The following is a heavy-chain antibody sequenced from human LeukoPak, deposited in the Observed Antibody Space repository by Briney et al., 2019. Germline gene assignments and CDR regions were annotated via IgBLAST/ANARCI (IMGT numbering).Heavy chain of an antibody. CDR3: AKTVVVVAATNFDY. D-gene: IGHD2-15*01. CDR1: GFTFSSYA. CDR2: ISGSGGRT. J-gene: IGHJ4*02. Sequence: GGSLRLSCAASGFTFSSYAMSWVRQAPGKGLEWVSAISGSGGRTYYADSVKGRFTISRDNSKDTLYLQMNSLRAEDTAVYYCAKTVVVVAATNFDYWGQGTLVTVSS. V-gene: IGHV3-23*01.